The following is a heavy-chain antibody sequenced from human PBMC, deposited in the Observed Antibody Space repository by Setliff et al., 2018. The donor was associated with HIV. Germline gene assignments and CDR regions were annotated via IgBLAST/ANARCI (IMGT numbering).Heavy chain of an antibody. CDR3: AIGSSNWPHRPNNYYFDY. Sequence: ASVKVSCKASGDTFATYALHWVRQAPGQRLEWMGWINAGNGDTKSSQKFQGRVTITRDTSASTAYMELSSLRSEDTGVYYCAIGSSNWPHRPNNYYFDYWGQGTPVTVSS. J-gene: IGHJ4*02. D-gene: IGHD6-13*01. CDR2: INAGNGDT. V-gene: IGHV1-3*01. CDR1: GDTFATYA.